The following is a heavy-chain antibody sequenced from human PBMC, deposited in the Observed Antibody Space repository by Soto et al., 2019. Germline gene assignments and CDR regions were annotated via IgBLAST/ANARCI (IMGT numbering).Heavy chain of an antibody. CDR2: IKSKTDGGTT. CDR1: GFTFSNAW. CDR3: TTDPQWELRPVLYYFDY. J-gene: IGHJ4*02. V-gene: IGHV3-15*07. Sequence: EVQLVESGGGLVKPGGSLRLSCAASGFTFSNAWRNWVRQAPGKGLEWVGRIKSKTDGGTTDYAAPVKGRFTISRDDSKNTLYLQMNSLKTEDTAVYYCTTDPQWELRPVLYYFDYWGQGTLVTVSS. D-gene: IGHD1-26*01.